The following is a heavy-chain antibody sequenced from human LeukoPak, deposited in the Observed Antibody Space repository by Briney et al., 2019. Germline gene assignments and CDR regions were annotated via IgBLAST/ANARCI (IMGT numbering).Heavy chain of an antibody. Sequence: PGGSLRLSCAASGFTFSSSWMSWVRQAPGKGLEWVANIKQDGSEKYYVDSVKGRFTISRDNAKNSLYLQMNSLRAEDTAAYYCARVVPPLYYFDYWGQGTLVTVSS. CDR3: ARVVPPLYYFDY. CDR2: IKQDGSEK. CDR1: GFTFSSSW. D-gene: IGHD3-10*01. V-gene: IGHV3-7*01. J-gene: IGHJ4*02.